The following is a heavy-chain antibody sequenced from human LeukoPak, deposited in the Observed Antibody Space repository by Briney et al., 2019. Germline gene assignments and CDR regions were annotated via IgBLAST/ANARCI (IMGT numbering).Heavy chain of an antibody. D-gene: IGHD1-26*01. Sequence: GGSLRLSCAASGVTVSSNYMSWVRQAPGKGLEWVLVIYSGGSTYYADSVKGRFTISRDNSKNTLYLQMNSLRAEDTAVYYCARDLGGSYRGYFDYWGQGTLVIVSS. V-gene: IGHV3-53*01. CDR3: ARDLGGSYRGYFDY. CDR2: IYSGGST. CDR1: GVTVSSNY. J-gene: IGHJ4*02.